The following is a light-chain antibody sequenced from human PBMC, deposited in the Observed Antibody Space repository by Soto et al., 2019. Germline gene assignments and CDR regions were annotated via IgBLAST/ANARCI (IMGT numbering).Light chain of an antibody. Sequence: QSALTQPASVSGSPGQSITISCTGTSSDVGGYYYVSWNQHHPGKAPKLMIYEVSNRPSGVSNRFSGSKSGNTASLTISGLQAEDEADYYCSSYTSSSTPYVFGTGTKVTVL. CDR1: SSDVGGYYY. CDR2: EVS. V-gene: IGLV2-14*01. J-gene: IGLJ1*01. CDR3: SSYTSSSTPYV.